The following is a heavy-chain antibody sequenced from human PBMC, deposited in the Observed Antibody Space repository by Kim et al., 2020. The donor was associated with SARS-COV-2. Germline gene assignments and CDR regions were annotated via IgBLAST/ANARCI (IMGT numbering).Heavy chain of an antibody. Sequence: GGSLRLSCAASGFTFSSYAMSWVRQAPGKGLEWVSAISGSGGSTYYADSVKGRFTISRDNSKNTLYLQMNSLRAEDTAVYYCAKRIGYYYDSSGYYWDYWGQGTLVTVSS. J-gene: IGHJ4*02. CDR3: AKRIGYYYDSSGYYWDY. V-gene: IGHV3-23*01. CDR2: ISGSGGST. CDR1: GFTFSSYA. D-gene: IGHD3-22*01.